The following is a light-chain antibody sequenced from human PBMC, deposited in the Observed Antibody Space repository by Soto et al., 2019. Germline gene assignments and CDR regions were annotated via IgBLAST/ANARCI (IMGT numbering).Light chain of an antibody. V-gene: IGKV1-9*01. CDR1: HDISTA. Sequence: DVQLTHSPSFLSASVGDRVTITCRASHDISTALAWYQQIPGKAPKLLIYAASTLQSGVPSRFSGSGSGTDFTLTISSLQPEDFATYYCQQVNSYPITFGQGTRLEI. J-gene: IGKJ5*01. CDR3: QQVNSYPIT. CDR2: AAS.